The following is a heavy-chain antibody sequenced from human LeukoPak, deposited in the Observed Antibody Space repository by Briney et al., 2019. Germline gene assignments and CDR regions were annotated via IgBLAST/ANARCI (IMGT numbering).Heavy chain of an antibody. CDR1: GFIFSSYE. CDR3: ASPRAADDY. V-gene: IGHV3-48*03. D-gene: IGHD3-10*01. Sequence: GGSLRLFCAASGFIFSSYEMIWVRQAPGKGREWVSYISSSGSTIYYADSVKGRFTIPRDNAKNSLYLQMNSLRAEDTADYYCASPRAADDYWGQGTLVTVSS. J-gene: IGHJ4*02. CDR2: ISSSGSTI.